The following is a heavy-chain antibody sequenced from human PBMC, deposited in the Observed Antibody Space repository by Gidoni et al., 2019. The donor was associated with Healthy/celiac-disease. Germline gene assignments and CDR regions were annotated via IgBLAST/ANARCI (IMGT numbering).Heavy chain of an antibody. CDR1: GVSLSTSGVG. CDR3: AHLNWRYYGMDV. D-gene: IGHD1-20*01. Sequence: QCTLKESGPTLVHPTHTLTLTCTFSGVSLSTSGVGVGWIRQPPGKALEWLALIYWDDDKRYSPSLKSRLTITKHTSKNLVVLTMTNMDPVDTATYYCAHLNWRYYGMDVWGQGTTVTVSS. V-gene: IGHV2-5*02. CDR2: IYWDDDK. J-gene: IGHJ6*02.